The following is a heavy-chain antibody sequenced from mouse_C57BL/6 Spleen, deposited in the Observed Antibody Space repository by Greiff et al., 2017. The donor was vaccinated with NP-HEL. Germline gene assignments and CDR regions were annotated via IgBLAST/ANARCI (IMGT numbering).Heavy chain of an antibody. V-gene: IGHV14-3*01. CDR3: AFYYYGSSYLFFAY. J-gene: IGHJ3*01. CDR2: IDPANGNT. CDR1: GFNIKNTY. Sequence: VQLKQSVAELVRPGASVKLSCTASGFNIKNTYMHWVKQRPEQGLEWIGRIDPANGNTKYAPKFQGKATITADTSSNTAYLQLSSLTSEDTAIYYCAFYYYGSSYLFFAYWGQGTLVTVSA. D-gene: IGHD1-1*01.